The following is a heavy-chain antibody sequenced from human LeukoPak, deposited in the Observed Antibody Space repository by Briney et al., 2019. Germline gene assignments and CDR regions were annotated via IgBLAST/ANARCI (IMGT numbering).Heavy chain of an antibody. V-gene: IGHV3-21*01. J-gene: IGHJ6*02. Sequence: GGSLRLSCAASGFTFSNYGMHWVRQAPGKGLEWVSSISSSSSYIYYADSVKGRFTISRDNAKNSLYLQMNSLRAEDTAVYYCARALRSGYSSSKYGMDVWGQGTTVTVSS. CDR3: ARALRSGYSSSKYGMDV. CDR2: ISSSSSYI. CDR1: GFTFSNYG. D-gene: IGHD6-13*01.